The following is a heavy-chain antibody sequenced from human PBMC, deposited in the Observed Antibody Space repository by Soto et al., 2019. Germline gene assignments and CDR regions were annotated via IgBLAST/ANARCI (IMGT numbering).Heavy chain of an antibody. V-gene: IGHV3-48*02. Sequence: EVQLVESGGGLVQPGGSLRLSCAASGFTFSSYSMNWVRQAPGKGLEWVSYISSSSSTIYYADSVKGRFTISRDNAKNSLYLQMKSLRDEDTAVYYCARDQFLGFHYYYYGMDVWGQGTTVTVSS. CDR3: ARDQFLGFHYYYYGMDV. D-gene: IGHD2-21*01. CDR2: ISSSSSTI. CDR1: GFTFSSYS. J-gene: IGHJ6*02.